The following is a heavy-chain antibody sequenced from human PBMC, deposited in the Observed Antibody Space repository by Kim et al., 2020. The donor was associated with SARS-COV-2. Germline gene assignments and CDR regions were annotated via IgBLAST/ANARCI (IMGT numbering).Heavy chain of an antibody. D-gene: IGHD2-21*02. Sequence: SLKSRVTISVDTSKNQFSLKLSSVTAADTAVYYCARVIIELLFPTGHFDLWGRGTLVTVSS. CDR3: ARVIIELLFPTGHFDL. J-gene: IGHJ2*01. V-gene: IGHV4-30-2*05.